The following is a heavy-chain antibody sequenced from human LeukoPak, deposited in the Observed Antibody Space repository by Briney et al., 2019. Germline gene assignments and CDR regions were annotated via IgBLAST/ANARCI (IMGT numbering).Heavy chain of an antibody. J-gene: IGHJ3*02. CDR3: ASDWGLSQLEYCSNTNCYMGAFDI. CDR2: INPNSGGT. CDR1: GYTFTGYY. D-gene: IGHD2-2*02. Sequence: ASVKVSCKASGYTFTGYYMHWVRQAPGQGLEWMGWINPNSGGTNYAQKFQGRVTMTRDTSISTAYMELSRLRSDDTAVYYCASDWGLSQLEYCSNTNCYMGAFDIWGQGTTVTVSS. V-gene: IGHV1-2*02.